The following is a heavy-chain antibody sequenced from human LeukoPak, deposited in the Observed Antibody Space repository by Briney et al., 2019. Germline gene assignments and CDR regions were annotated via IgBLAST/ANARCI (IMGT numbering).Heavy chain of an antibody. CDR3: ARESGSYRSGYNY. D-gene: IGHD1-26*01. Sequence: GGSLRLSCAASGFTFSSYEMNWVRQAPGKGLEWVSSISSSSSYIYYADSVKGRFTISRDNAKNSLYLQMNSLRAEDTAVYYCARESGSYRSGYNYWGQGTLVTVSS. CDR2: ISSSSSYI. J-gene: IGHJ4*02. CDR1: GFTFSSYE. V-gene: IGHV3-21*01.